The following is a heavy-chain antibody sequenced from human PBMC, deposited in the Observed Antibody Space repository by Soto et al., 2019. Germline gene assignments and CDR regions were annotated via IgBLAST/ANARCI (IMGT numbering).Heavy chain of an antibody. D-gene: IGHD2-8*01. Sequence: SETLSLTCTVSGGSISSSSYYWGWIRQPPGKGLEWIGSIYYSGSTYYNPSLKSRVTISVDTSKNQFSLKLSSVTAADTAVYYCARLGYCTNGVCSHFDYWGQGTLVTVSS. V-gene: IGHV4-39*01. J-gene: IGHJ4*02. CDR1: GGSISSSSYY. CDR2: IYYSGST. CDR3: ARLGYCTNGVCSHFDY.